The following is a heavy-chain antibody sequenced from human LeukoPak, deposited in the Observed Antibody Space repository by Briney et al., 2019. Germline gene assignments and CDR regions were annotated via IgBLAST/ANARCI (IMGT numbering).Heavy chain of an antibody. CDR1: GYTFTSYY. J-gene: IGHJ4*02. CDR2: INPSGGST. Sequence: ASVKVSCKASGYTFTSYYMHWVRQAPGQGLEWMGIINPSGGSTSYAQKFQGRVTMTRDTSTSTVYMELSSLRSEDTAVYYCARDSSIDGYNSVYFAYWGQGTLVTVSS. D-gene: IGHD5-12*01. CDR3: ARDSSIDGYNSVYFAY. V-gene: IGHV1-46*01.